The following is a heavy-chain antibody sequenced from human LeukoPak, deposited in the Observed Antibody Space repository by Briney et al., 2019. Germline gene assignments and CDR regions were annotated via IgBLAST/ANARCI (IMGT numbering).Heavy chain of an antibody. Sequence: SVKVSCKASGGTFSSYAISWVRQAPGQGLEWMGGIIPIFGTANYAQKFQGRVTITPDESTSTAYMELSSLRSEDTAVYYCARAHYDILTGASYYYYGMDVWGKGTTVTVSS. CDR1: GGTFSSYA. V-gene: IGHV1-69*13. CDR2: IIPIFGTA. D-gene: IGHD3-9*01. J-gene: IGHJ6*04. CDR3: ARAHYDILTGASYYYYGMDV.